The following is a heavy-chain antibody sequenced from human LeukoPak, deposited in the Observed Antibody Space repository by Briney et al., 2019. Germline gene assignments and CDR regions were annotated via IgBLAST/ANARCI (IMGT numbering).Heavy chain of an antibody. CDR3: ARSYQRGSYLVY. Sequence: ASVKVSCKASGYTFTGYYMHWVRQAPGQGLEWMGWINPNSGGTNHAQKFQGRVTMTRDTSISTAYMELSRLRSDDTAVCYCARSYQRGSYLVYWGQGTLVTVSS. J-gene: IGHJ4*02. CDR2: INPNSGGT. CDR1: GYTFTGYY. D-gene: IGHD3-16*01. V-gene: IGHV1-2*02.